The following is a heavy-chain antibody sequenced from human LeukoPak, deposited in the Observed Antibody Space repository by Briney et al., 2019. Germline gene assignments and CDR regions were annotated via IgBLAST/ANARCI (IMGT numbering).Heavy chain of an antibody. CDR2: IYTSGST. CDR1: GGSISSYY. CDR3: ARDGVLRYFDWLSSTDAFDI. D-gene: IGHD3-9*01. V-gene: IGHV4-4*07. J-gene: IGHJ3*02. Sequence: PSETLSLTCTVSGGSISSYYWSWLRQPAGKGLEWIGRIYTSGSTNYNPSLKSRVTMSVDTSKNQFSLKLSSVTAADTAVYYCARDGVLRYFDWLSSTDAFDIWGQGTMVTVSS.